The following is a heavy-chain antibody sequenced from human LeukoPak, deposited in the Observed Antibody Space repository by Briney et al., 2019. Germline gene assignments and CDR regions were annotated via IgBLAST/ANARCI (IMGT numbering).Heavy chain of an antibody. V-gene: IGHV3-33*01. J-gene: IGHJ3*02. CDR1: GFTFSTSG. CDR2: IWYDGSNK. Sequence: GGSLRLSCAASGFTFSTSGMHWVRQAPGKGLEWVAVIWYDGSNKYYADSVKGRFTISRDNSKNTLYLQMNSLRAEDTAVYYCARDWHAFDIWGQGTMVTVSS. CDR3: ARDWHAFDI.